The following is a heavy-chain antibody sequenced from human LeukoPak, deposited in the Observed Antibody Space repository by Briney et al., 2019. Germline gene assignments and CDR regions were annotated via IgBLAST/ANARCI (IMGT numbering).Heavy chain of an antibody. V-gene: IGHV3-53*01. Sequence: GGSLRLSCAASGFIVSSNYMSWVRQAPGKGLEWISVIYSGGDTYYADSVKGRFTISRDNSNNTLYLQMNSLRGEDTAVYYCARVEAGRNTVVAATDFWGQGTLVTVSS. CDR3: ARVEAGRNTVVAATDF. CDR1: GFIVSSNY. CDR2: IYSGGDT. D-gene: IGHD2-15*01. J-gene: IGHJ4*02.